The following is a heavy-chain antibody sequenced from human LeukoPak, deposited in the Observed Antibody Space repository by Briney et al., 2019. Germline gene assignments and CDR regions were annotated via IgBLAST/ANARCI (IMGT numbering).Heavy chain of an antibody. D-gene: IGHD6-19*01. CDR2: INHSGST. CDR1: GGSFSGYY. CDR3: AREVPSGYSSGCAGRIDY. Sequence: PSETLSLTCAVYGGSFSGYYWSWIRQPPGKGLEWIGEINHSGSTNYNPSLKSRVTISVDTSKNQFSLKLSSVTAADTAVYYCAREVPSGYSSGCAGRIDYWGQGTLVTVSS. J-gene: IGHJ4*02. V-gene: IGHV4-34*01.